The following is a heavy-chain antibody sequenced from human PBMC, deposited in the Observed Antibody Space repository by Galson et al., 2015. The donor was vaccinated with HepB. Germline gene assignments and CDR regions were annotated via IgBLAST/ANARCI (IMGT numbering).Heavy chain of an antibody. CDR1: GFTFSSYG. CDR2: ISYDGSNK. V-gene: IGHV3-30*18. CDR3: AKETGGGLGSYYPYYFDY. D-gene: IGHD1-26*01. Sequence: SLRLSCAASGFTFSSYGMHWVRQAPGKGLEWVAVISYDGSNKSYADSVKGRFTISRDTSKNTLYLQMNSLRAEDTAVYYCAKETGGGLGSYYPYYFDYWGQGTLVTVSS. J-gene: IGHJ4*02.